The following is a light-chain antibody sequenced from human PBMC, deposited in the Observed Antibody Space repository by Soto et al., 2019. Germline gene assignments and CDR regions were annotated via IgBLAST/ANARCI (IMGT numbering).Light chain of an antibody. V-gene: IGKV1-5*01. CDR3: QQYKHYST. CDR1: QSISRW. CDR2: DAS. J-gene: IGKJ2*01. Sequence: DIQMTQSPSTLSASVGDRVTITCRASQSISRWVAWYQQKPGKAPKLLIYDASSLESGLPSRFSGSGSGTEFTLTISSLQPDDFETYYCQQYKHYSTFGQGTKLEIK.